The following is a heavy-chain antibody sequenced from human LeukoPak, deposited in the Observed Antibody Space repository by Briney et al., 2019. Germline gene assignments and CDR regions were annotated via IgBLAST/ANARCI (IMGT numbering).Heavy chain of an antibody. J-gene: IGHJ4*02. V-gene: IGHV1-8*01. CDR1: GYTFTSYE. CDR2: MNPNSGNT. Sequence: ASVKDSCKASGYTFTSYEIIWVRQATGQGLEWMGWMNPNSGNTDYAQEFQGRVTMTRNTSISTAFMELRSLRSDDTAVYYCARGVGSGWSDYWGQGTLVTVSS. CDR3: ARGVGSGWSDY. D-gene: IGHD6-19*01.